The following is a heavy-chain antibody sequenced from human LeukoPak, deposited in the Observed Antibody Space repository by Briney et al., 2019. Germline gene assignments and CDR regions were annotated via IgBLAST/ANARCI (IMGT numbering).Heavy chain of an antibody. CDR1: GFTFISYE. D-gene: IGHD6-19*01. Sequence: GGSLRLSCAASGFTFISYEMNWVRQAPGKGLEWVSYISSSGSTIYYADSVKGRFTISRDNAKNSLYLQMNSLRAEDTAVYYWARDLGIAVALDYWGQGTLVTVSS. CDR3: ARDLGIAVALDY. V-gene: IGHV3-48*03. J-gene: IGHJ4*02. CDR2: ISSSGSTI.